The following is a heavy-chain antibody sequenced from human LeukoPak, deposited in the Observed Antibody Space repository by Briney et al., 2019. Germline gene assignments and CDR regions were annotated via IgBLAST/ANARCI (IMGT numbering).Heavy chain of an antibody. J-gene: IGHJ4*02. V-gene: IGHV3-21*01. CDR1: GFTFSSYS. CDR2: ISSSGSYI. CDR3: ARRLRDLNDY. Sequence: GGSLRLSCAASGFTFSSYSMNWVRQAPGKGLEWVSSISSSGSYIYYADSVKGRFTISRDNAKNSLYLQMNSLRAEDTAVYYCARRLRDLNDYWGQGTLVTVSS.